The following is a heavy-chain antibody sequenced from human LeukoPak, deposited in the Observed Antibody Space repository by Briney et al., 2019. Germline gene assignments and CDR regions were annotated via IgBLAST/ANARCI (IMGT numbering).Heavy chain of an antibody. V-gene: IGHV1-8*01. CDR3: AREGPTLWFGDAGAEVSNNWFDP. D-gene: IGHD3-10*01. CDR1: GYTFTSYD. J-gene: IGHJ5*02. CDR2: MNPNSGNT. Sequence: ASVKVSCKASGYTFTSYDINWVRQATGQGLEWMGWMNPNSGNTGYAQKFQGRATMTRDTSISTAYMELSSLRSEDTAAYYCAREGPTLWFGDAGAEVSNNWFDPWGQGTLVTVSS.